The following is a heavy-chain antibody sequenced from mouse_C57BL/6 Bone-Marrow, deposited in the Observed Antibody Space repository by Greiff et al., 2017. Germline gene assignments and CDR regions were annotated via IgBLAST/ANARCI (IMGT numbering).Heavy chain of an antibody. J-gene: IGHJ1*03. D-gene: IGHD2-4*01. V-gene: IGHV5-9*01. CDR3: AIYDYGDFDV. CDR2: ISGGGGNT. Sequence: EVKLVESGGGLVKPGGSLKLSCAASGFTFSSYTMSWVRQTPEKRLEWVATISGGGGNTYYPDSVKGRFTISRDNAKNTLYLQMSSLRSEDTALDYCAIYDYGDFDVWGTGTTVTVSS. CDR1: GFTFSSYT.